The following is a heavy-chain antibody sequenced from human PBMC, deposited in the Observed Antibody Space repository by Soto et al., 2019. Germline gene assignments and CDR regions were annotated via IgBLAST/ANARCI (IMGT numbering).Heavy chain of an antibody. J-gene: IGHJ6*02. Sequence: QVQLQQSGPGLVKPSQTLSLTCTVSGGSISYEYYHWTWIRQSPGKGLEWIGYIHYSGSIIYNPSFKSRVTISVDTSKNQFCLQLSSVTAADTAVYFCAREDDGGDRDYYGLDVWCQGTTVTVSS. CDR2: IHYSGSI. CDR3: AREDDGGDRDYYGLDV. CDR1: GGSISYEYYH. V-gene: IGHV4-30-4*08. D-gene: IGHD2-21*02.